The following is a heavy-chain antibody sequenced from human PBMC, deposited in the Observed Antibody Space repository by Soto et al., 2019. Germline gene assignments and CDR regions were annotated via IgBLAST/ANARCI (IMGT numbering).Heavy chain of an antibody. CDR1: GYTFTSYG. Sequence: QVQLVQSGAEAKKPGASVKVSCKASGYTFTSYGISWVRQAPGQGLEWMGWISAYNGNTNYAQKLQGRVTMTTDTSTSTAYMELRSLRSDDTAVYYCARDTLNYDFWSGYYTNWFDPWGQGTLVTVSS. CDR3: ARDTLNYDFWSGYYTNWFDP. CDR2: ISAYNGNT. D-gene: IGHD3-3*01. V-gene: IGHV1-18*01. J-gene: IGHJ5*02.